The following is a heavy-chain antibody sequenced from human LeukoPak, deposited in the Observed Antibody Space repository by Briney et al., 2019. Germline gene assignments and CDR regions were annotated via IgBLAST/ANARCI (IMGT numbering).Heavy chain of an antibody. V-gene: IGHV1-69*01. CDR1: GGTFSSYA. CDR3: ARCGPYYYYYYMDV. CDR2: IIPIFGTA. J-gene: IGHJ6*03. Sequence: SVKVSCKASGGTFSSYAISWVRQAPGQGLEWMGGIIPIFGTANYAQKFQGRVTITADESTSTAYMELSSVTAADTAVYYCARCGPYYYYYYMDVWGKGTTVTVSS.